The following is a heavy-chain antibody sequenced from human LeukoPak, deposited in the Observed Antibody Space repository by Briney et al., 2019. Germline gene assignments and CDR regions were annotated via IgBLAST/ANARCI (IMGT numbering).Heavy chain of an antibody. V-gene: IGHV1-69*02. J-gene: IGHJ5*02. CDR1: GGTFSSYT. CDR2: IIPILGIA. D-gene: IGHD6-13*01. Sequence: SVKVSCKASGGTFSSYTISWVRQAPGQGLEWMGRIIPILGIANYAQKFQGRVTITADKSTSTAYMELSSLRSEDTAVYYCARATAAGTEWFDPWGQGTLVTVSS. CDR3: ARATAAGTEWFDP.